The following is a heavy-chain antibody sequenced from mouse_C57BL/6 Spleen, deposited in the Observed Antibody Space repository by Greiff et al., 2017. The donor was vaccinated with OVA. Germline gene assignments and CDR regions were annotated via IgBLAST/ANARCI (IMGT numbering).Heavy chain of an antibody. V-gene: IGHV1-15*01. CDR1: GYTFTDYE. J-gene: IGHJ1*03. CDR3: TRTSYYGSSHWYFDV. CDR2: IDPETGGT. Sequence: QVQLQQSGAELVRPGASVTLSCKASGYTFTDYEMHWVKQTPVHGLEWIGAIDPETGGTAYHQKFKGKAILTADKSSSTAYMELRSLTSEDSAVYYCTRTSYYGSSHWYFDVWGTGTTVTVSS. D-gene: IGHD1-1*01.